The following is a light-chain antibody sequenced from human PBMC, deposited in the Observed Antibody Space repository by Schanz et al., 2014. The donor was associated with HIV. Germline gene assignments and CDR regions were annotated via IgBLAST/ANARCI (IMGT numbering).Light chain of an antibody. CDR3: QQYYSYPLT. CDR1: QGISSY. CDR2: AAS. Sequence: AIRITQSPSSLSASTGDRVTIPCRASQGISSYLAWYQQKPGKAPKLLIYAASTLQSGVPSRFSGSGSGTDFTLTISCLQSEDFATYYCQQYYSYPLTFAGGTKVEIK. J-gene: IGKJ4*01. V-gene: IGKV1-8*01.